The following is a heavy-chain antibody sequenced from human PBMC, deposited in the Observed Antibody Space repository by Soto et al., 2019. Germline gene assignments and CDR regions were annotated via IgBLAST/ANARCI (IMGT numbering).Heavy chain of an antibody. Sequence: VQLVESGGGLVQPGGSLRLSCAASGFTVSSNYMSWVRQAPGKGLEWVSVIYSGGSTYYADSVKGRFTISRDNSKNTLYLQMNSLRAEDTAVYYCARDGSWSGYYHHDAFDIWGQGTMVTISS. J-gene: IGHJ3*02. CDR3: ARDGSWSGYYHHDAFDI. D-gene: IGHD3-3*01. V-gene: IGHV3-66*01. CDR2: IYSGGST. CDR1: GFTVSSNY.